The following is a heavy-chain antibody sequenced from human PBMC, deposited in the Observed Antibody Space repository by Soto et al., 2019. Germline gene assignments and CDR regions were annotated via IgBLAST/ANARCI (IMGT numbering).Heavy chain of an antibody. CDR1: GFTFSSYA. CDR3: ARDLGSSGYVLDY. D-gene: IGHD5-12*01. J-gene: IGHJ4*02. V-gene: IGHV3-30-3*01. CDR2: ISYDGSNK. Sequence: GGSLRLSCAASGFTFSSYAMHWVRQAPGKGLEWVAVISYDGSNKYYADSVKGRFTISRDNSKNTLYLQMNSLRAEDTAVYYCARDLGSSGYVLDYWGQGTLVTVSS.